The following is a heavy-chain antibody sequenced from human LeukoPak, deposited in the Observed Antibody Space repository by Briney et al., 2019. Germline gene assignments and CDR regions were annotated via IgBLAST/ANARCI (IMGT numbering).Heavy chain of an antibody. CDR3: ATQAVRYCSGGSCSKLNYYYYYGMDV. CDR1: GYTLTELS. V-gene: IGHV1-24*01. Sequence: ASVKVSCKVSGYTLTELSMHWVRQAPGKGLEWMGGFDPEDGETIYAQKFQGRVTMTEDTSTDTAYMELSSLRSEDTAVYYCATQAVRYCSGGSCSKLNYYYYYGMDVWGKGTTVTVSS. CDR2: FDPEDGET. J-gene: IGHJ6*04. D-gene: IGHD2-15*01.